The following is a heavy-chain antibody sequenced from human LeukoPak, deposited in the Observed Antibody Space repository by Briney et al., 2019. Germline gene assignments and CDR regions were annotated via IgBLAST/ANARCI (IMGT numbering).Heavy chain of an antibody. CDR2: IIPIFGTA. Sequence: SVKVSCKASGGTFSSYAISWVRQAPGQGLEWMGGIIPIFGTANYAQKLQGRVTITADESTSTAYMELSSLRSEDTAVYYCARGNQGTIFGVVIASGMDVWGQGTTVTVSS. D-gene: IGHD3-3*01. CDR1: GGTFSSYA. V-gene: IGHV1-69*13. J-gene: IGHJ6*02. CDR3: ARGNQGTIFGVVIASGMDV.